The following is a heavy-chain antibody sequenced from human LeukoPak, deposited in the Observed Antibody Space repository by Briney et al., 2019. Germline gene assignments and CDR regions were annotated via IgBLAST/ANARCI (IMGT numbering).Heavy chain of an antibody. CDR1: GGSISSSSYY. CDR3: ASYYGGPFDY. D-gene: IGHD4-23*01. CDR2: IYYSGST. J-gene: IGHJ4*02. Sequence: KSSETLSPTCTVSGGSISSSSYYWGWIRQPPGKGLEWIGSIYYSGSTYYNPSLKSRVTISVDTSKNQFSLKLSSVTAADTAVYYCASYYGGPFDYWGQGTLVTVSS. V-gene: IGHV4-39*01.